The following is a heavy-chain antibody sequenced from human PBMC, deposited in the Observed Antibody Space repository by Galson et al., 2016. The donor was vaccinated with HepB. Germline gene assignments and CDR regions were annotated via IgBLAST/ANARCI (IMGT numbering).Heavy chain of an antibody. Sequence: SLRLSCAASGFTFSSYAMSWVRQSPGKGLEWVSSISNSGGTTHYADSVQRRFTISRDNSKNTLYLQMNSLTAADAALYYCANSRCTGTACYRWHFRGQGTLVTVSP. CDR3: ANSRCTGTACYRWHF. CDR1: GFTFSSYA. D-gene: IGHD1-1*01. V-gene: IGHV3-23*01. CDR2: ISNSGGTT. J-gene: IGHJ1*01.